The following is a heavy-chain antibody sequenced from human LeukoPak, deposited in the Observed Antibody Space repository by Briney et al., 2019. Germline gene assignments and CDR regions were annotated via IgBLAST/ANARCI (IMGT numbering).Heavy chain of an antibody. CDR3: AKDYTYDSSGYYYPR. Sequence: GGSLRLSCAASGFTFSSYAMSWVSQAPGKGLEWVSAISGSGGSTYYADSVKGRFTISRDNSKNTLYLQMNSLRAEDTAVYYCAKDYTYDSSGYYYPRWGQGTLVTVSS. D-gene: IGHD3-22*01. CDR2: ISGSGGST. CDR1: GFTFSSYA. J-gene: IGHJ4*02. V-gene: IGHV3-23*01.